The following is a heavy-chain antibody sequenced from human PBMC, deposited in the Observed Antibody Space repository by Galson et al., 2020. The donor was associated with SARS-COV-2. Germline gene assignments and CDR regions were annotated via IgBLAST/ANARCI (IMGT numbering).Heavy chain of an antibody. J-gene: IGHJ4*02. V-gene: IGHV4-39*07. Sequence: SETLSLTCTVSGGSISSSSYYWGWIRQPPGKGLEWIGSIYYSGSTYYNPSLKSRVTISVDTSKNQFSLKLSSVTAADTAVYYCARANRRDGYNSRYWGQGTLVTVSS. CDR3: ARANRRDGYNSRY. D-gene: IGHD5-12*01. CDR2: IYYSGST. CDR1: GGSISSSSYY.